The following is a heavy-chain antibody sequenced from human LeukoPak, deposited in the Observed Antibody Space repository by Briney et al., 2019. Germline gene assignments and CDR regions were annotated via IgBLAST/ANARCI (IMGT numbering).Heavy chain of an antibody. V-gene: IGHV1-2*02. Sequence: ASVKVSCKASGYTFTGYYMHWVRQAPGQGLEWMGWINPNSGGTNYAQKFQGRVTMTRDTSIGTAYMELSRLRSDDTAVYYCARDDSGSYRGIIDYWGQGTLVTVSS. D-gene: IGHD1-26*01. CDR3: ARDDSGSYRGIIDY. J-gene: IGHJ4*02. CDR2: INPNSGGT. CDR1: GYTFTGYY.